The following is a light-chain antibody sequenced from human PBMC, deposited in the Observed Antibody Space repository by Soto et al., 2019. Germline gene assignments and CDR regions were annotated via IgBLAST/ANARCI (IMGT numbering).Light chain of an antibody. CDR3: QQYHIWWT. Sequence: EIVMTQSPSALSVSPGERATLSCRASQSVSSHLAGYQQIPGQAPRLLISGASTRATGIPARFSGSGSGTEFTLTISSLQSEDYAVYYCQQYHIWWTFGQGTKVEIK. CDR1: QSVSSH. CDR2: GAS. V-gene: IGKV3-15*01. J-gene: IGKJ1*01.